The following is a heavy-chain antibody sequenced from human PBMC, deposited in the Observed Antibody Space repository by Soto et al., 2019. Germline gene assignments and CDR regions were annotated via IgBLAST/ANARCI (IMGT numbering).Heavy chain of an antibody. D-gene: IGHD6-13*01. CDR3: VKDISSSWPSPLDY. CDR2: ISSNGGST. J-gene: IGHJ4*02. Sequence: GGSLRLSCSASGFTFSSYAMHWVRQAPGKGLEYVSAISSNGGSTYYADSVKGRFTISRDNSKNTLYLQMSSLRAEDTAVYYCVKDISSSWPSPLDYWGLGTLATSPQ. V-gene: IGHV3-64D*06. CDR1: GFTFSSYA.